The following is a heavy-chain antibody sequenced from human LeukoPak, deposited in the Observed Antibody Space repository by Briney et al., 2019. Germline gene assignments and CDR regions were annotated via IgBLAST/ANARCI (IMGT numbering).Heavy chain of an antibody. CDR3: ARYVMVLTAITD. Sequence: PGGSLRLSCVTSGFTFSSYSMNWVRQAPGKGLEWVSYISITGSSMYYADSVKGRFTISRDNAKNSLYLQMNSLRAEDAAVYYCARYVMVLTAITDWGQGTLVTVSS. V-gene: IGHV3-48*04. CDR1: GFTFSSYS. D-gene: IGHD2-21*02. CDR2: ISITGSSM. J-gene: IGHJ4*02.